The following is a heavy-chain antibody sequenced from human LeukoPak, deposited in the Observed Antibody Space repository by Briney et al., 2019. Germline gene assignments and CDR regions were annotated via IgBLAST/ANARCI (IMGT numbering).Heavy chain of an antibody. CDR2: INPNSGGT. V-gene: IGHV1-2*02. CDR1: GYTFTGYY. Sequence: ASVKVSCKASGYTFTGYYMHGVRQAPGQGLEWMGWINPNSGGTNYAQKFQGRVTMTRDTSISTAYMELSRLRSDDTAVYYCARDRKVRGARGNWFDPWGQGTLVTVSS. J-gene: IGHJ5*02. D-gene: IGHD3-10*01. CDR3: ARDRKVRGARGNWFDP.